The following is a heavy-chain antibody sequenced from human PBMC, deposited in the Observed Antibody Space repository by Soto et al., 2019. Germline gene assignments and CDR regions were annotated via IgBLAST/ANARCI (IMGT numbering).Heavy chain of an antibody. Sequence: GGSLRLSCAASGFPFSDYYLNWIRQAPGKGLEWFSYISGGGDTIYHADSVKGRFTISRDNAKNSLYLQMNSLRAEDTAVYYCTRGPESDHWGQGTLVTVSS. CDR1: GFPFSDYY. J-gene: IGHJ5*02. CDR3: TRGPESDH. D-gene: IGHD3-10*01. V-gene: IGHV3-11*01. CDR2: ISGGGDTI.